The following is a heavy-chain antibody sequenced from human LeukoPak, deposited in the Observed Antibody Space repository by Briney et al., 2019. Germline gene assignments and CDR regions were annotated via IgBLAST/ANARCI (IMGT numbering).Heavy chain of an antibody. Sequence: GGSLRLSCAASGFTFSSYEMNWVRQAPGKGLEWVSYISSSGSTIYYADSVKGRFTISRDNSKNTLYLQMNSLRAEDTAVYYCAKSVGNYYDSSGYFDYWGQGTLVTVSS. V-gene: IGHV3-48*03. J-gene: IGHJ4*02. D-gene: IGHD3-22*01. CDR2: ISSSGSTI. CDR3: AKSVGNYYDSSGYFDY. CDR1: GFTFSSYE.